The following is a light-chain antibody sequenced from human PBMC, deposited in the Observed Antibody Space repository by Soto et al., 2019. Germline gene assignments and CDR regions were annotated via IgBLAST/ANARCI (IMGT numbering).Light chain of an antibody. CDR3: SSYTSRSTFWV. Sequence: QSALTQPASVSGSPGQSITISCTGTSSDVDGYKYVSWYKQHPGKAPKLMIYAVSNRPSGVSTRFSGSKSRDTASLTISCLHAEDEDDYYCSSYTSRSTFWVFGGGTKLTVL. V-gene: IGLV2-14*01. CDR2: AVS. CDR1: SSDVDGYKY. J-gene: IGLJ3*02.